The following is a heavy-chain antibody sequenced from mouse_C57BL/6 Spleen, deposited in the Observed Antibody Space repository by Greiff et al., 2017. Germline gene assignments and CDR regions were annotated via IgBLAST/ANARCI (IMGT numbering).Heavy chain of an antibody. D-gene: IGHD3-1*01. V-gene: IGHV3-6*01. CDR2: ISYDGSN. CDR3: ARDRDSGAMDY. CDR1: GYSITSGYY. J-gene: IGHJ4*01. Sequence: EVKLMESGPGLVKPSQSLSLTCSVTGYSITSGYYWNWIRQFPGNKLEWMGYISYDGSNNYNPSLKNRISITRDTSKNQFFLKLNSVTTEDTATYYCARDRDSGAMDYWGQGTSVTVSS.